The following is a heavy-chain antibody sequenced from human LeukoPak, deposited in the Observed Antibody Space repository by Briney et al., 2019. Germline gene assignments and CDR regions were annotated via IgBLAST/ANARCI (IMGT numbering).Heavy chain of an antibody. CDR2: MNPNSGNT. CDR3: ARDRVSGYYYYYYMDV. V-gene: IGHV1-8*01. J-gene: IGHJ6*03. Sequence: ASVKVSCKASGYTFTSYDINWVRQATGQGLEWMGWMNPNSGNTGYAQKFQGRVTMTRNTSISTAYMELSRLRSDDTAVYYCARDRVSGYYYYYYMDVWGKGTTVTVSS. D-gene: IGHD1-26*01. CDR1: GYTFTSYD.